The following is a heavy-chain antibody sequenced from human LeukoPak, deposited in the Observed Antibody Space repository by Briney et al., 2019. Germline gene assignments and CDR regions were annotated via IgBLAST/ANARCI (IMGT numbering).Heavy chain of an antibody. V-gene: IGHV4-59*08. CDR3: ARNYYDSSGWEYFDY. J-gene: IGHJ4*02. D-gene: IGHD3-22*01. CDR1: GGSISSYY. Sequence: PSETLSLTCTVSGGSISSYYWSWIRQPPGKGLEWIGYIYYSGSTNYNPSLKSRVTISVDTSKNQFSLKLSSVTAADTAVYYCARNYYDSSGWEYFDYWGQGTLVTVSS. CDR2: IYYSGST.